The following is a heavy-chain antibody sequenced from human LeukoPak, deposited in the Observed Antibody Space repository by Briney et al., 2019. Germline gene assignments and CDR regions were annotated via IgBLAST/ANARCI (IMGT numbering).Heavy chain of an antibody. CDR3: ARDLVVPAAKGAFDI. V-gene: IGHV4-4*07. J-gene: IGHJ3*02. Sequence: SETLSLTCTVSGGSISSYYWSWIRQPAGKGLEWIGRIYTSGSTNYNPSLKSRVTMSVDTSKNQFSLKLSSVTAADTAVYYCARDLVVPAAKGAFDIWGQGTMVTVSS. D-gene: IGHD2-2*01. CDR1: GGSISSYY. CDR2: IYTSGST.